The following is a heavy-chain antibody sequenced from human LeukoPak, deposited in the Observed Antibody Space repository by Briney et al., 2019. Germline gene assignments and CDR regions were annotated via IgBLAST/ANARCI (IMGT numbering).Heavy chain of an antibody. Sequence: SETLSLTCAVYGGSFSGYYWSWIRQPAGKGLEWIGRIYTSGSTNYNPSLKSRVTMSVDTSKNQFSLKLSSVTAADTAVYYCARGGYSYGYRYFDYWGQGTLVTVSS. V-gene: IGHV4-59*10. D-gene: IGHD5-18*01. CDR3: ARGGYSYGYRYFDY. J-gene: IGHJ4*02. CDR2: IYTSGST. CDR1: GGSFSGYY.